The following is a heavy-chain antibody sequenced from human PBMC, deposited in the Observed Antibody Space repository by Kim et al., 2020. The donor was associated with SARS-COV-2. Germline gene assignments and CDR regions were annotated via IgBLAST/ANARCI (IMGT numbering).Heavy chain of an antibody. V-gene: IGHV4-34*01. CDR2: RGST. Sequence: RGSTTYTPSLKSRITISVDTSKNQFSLKLTSVTAADTAVYYCARGVPGYWGQGTLVTVSS. CDR3: ARGVPGY. J-gene: IGHJ4*02.